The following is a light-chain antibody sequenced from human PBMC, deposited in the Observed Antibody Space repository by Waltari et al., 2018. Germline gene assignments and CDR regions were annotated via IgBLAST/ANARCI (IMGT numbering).Light chain of an antibody. Sequence: DIVMTQSPDSLAVSLGERATINCKSSQSVLYSSNNKNNLAWYQQKPGQPPKLLIYWASTRESGVPDRFSGSGSGTDFTLTISSLQAEDVAVYYCQQYYSKRVTFGGGTKVEIK. J-gene: IGKJ4*01. CDR2: WAS. CDR1: QSVLYSSNNKNN. V-gene: IGKV4-1*01. CDR3: QQYYSKRVT.